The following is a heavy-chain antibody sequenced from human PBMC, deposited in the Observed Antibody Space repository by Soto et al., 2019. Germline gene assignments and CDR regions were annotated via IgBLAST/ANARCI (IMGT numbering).Heavy chain of an antibody. V-gene: IGHV1-8*01. D-gene: IGHD2-2*01. CDR1: GYTFTNYD. J-gene: IGHJ6*02. Sequence: QVQLVQSGAEVRKPGASVRVSCKASGYTFTNYDINWVRQATGQGLEWMGWMNPNSGNIGYAQQFQGRVTMTSNTFIRTAYLELTSLTTEDTAVYYCARSVVESRPYYFGLDVWGQGTTVAVSS. CDR3: ARSVVESRPYYFGLDV. CDR2: MNPNSGNI.